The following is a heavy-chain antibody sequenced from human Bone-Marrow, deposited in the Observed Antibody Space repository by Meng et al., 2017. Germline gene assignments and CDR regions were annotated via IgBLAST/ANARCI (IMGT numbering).Heavy chain of an antibody. Sequence: GESLKISCAASGFTFSSYSRNWVRPAPGKGLEWVSSISSSSSYIYYADSVKGRFTISRDNAKNSLYLQMNSLRAEDTAVYYCARDYGDLRFGVDNWGQGTQVTVSS. J-gene: IGHJ4*02. CDR1: GFTFSSYS. CDR2: ISSSSSYI. CDR3: ARDYGDLRFGVDN. V-gene: IGHV3-21*01. D-gene: IGHD4-17*01.